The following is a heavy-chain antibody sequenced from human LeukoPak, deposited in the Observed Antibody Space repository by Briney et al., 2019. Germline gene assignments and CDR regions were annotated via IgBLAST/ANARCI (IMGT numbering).Heavy chain of an antibody. V-gene: IGHV3-21*01. Sequence: GGSLRRSCAASGFTFSNFSMNWVRQAPGKGLEWVLSISSSSSYIYYADSVKGRFTISRDKAKNSLYLQMNSLRAEDTAVYYCARAGSIAAAKKFDYWGQGTLVTVSS. CDR1: GFTFSNFS. J-gene: IGHJ4*02. CDR2: ISSSSSYI. CDR3: ARAGSIAAAKKFDY. D-gene: IGHD6-13*01.